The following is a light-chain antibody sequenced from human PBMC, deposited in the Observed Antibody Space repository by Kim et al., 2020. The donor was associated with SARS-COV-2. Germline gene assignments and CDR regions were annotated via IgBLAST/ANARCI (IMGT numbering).Light chain of an antibody. Sequence: SPGERVTRSCRASQSVSNNVAWYQHKPGQPPRLLIYGASTRATGVPDGASGSGSGTEFTVTVSSLQYEDFAVYYCQQYNDWPPGDTFGQGTKLEIK. CDR2: GAS. CDR1: QSVSNN. CDR3: QQYNDWPPGDT. J-gene: IGKJ2*01. V-gene: IGKV3-15*01.